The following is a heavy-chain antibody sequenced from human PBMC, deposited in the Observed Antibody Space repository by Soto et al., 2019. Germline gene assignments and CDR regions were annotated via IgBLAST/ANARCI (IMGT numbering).Heavy chain of an antibody. CDR2: INTNTGNP. CDR1: GYTFTSYA. V-gene: IGHV7-4-1*01. Sequence: ASVKVSCKASGYTFTSYAMNWVRQAPGQGLEWMGWINTNTGNPTYAQGFTGRFVFSLDTSVSTAYLQICSLKAEDTAVYYCARLGSSSWYYYYYGMDVWGQGTTVTVSS. CDR3: ARLGSSSWYYYYYGMDV. J-gene: IGHJ6*02. D-gene: IGHD6-13*01.